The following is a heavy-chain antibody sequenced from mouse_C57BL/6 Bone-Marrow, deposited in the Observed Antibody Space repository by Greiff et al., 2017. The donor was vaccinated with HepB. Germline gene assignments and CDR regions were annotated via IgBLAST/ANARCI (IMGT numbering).Heavy chain of an antibody. D-gene: IGHD1-1*01. CDR1: GFTFSSYG. J-gene: IGHJ1*03. CDR2: ISSGGSYT. Sequence: EVKLMESGGDLVKPGGSLKLSCAASGFTFSSYGMSWVRQTPDKRLEWVATISSGGSYTYYPDSVKGRFTISRDNAKNTLYLQMSSLKSEDTAMYYCARHLYYYGSSPCWYFDVWGTGTTVTVTA. V-gene: IGHV5-6*01. CDR3: ARHLYYYGSSPCWYFDV.